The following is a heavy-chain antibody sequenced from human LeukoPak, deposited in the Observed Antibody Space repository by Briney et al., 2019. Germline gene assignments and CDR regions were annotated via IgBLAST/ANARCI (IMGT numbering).Heavy chain of an antibody. CDR2: ISDSSSTI. Sequence: GGSLTLTCAASGFTFSSYGMNWVRQAPAKGLQWVSYISDSSSTIYYAYSAKGRLTISRDNAKNSLYLQMNSLRAEDTAVYYCARWGATGYGDYWGQGTLVTVSS. CDR1: GFTFSSYG. CDR3: ARWGATGYGDY. V-gene: IGHV3-48*03. J-gene: IGHJ4*02. D-gene: IGHD3-9*01.